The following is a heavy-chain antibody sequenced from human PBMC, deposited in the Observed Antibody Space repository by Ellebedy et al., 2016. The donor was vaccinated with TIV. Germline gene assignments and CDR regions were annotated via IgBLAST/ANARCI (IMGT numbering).Heavy chain of an antibody. D-gene: IGHD3-10*01. CDR1: GGSISSSSYD. CDR2: INHSGST. J-gene: IGHJ5*02. CDR3: ARGTITITGNNWFDP. V-gene: IGHV4-39*07. Sequence: GSLRLXXTVSGGSISSSSYDWGWIRQPPGKGLEWIGEINHSGSTNYNSSLKSRVTISVDTSKNQFSLKLSSVTAADTAVYYCARGTITITGNNWFDPWGQGTLVTVSS.